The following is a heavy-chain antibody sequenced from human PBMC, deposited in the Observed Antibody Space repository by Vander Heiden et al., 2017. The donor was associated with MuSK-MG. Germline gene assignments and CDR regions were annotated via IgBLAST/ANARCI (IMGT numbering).Heavy chain of an antibody. V-gene: IGHV2-5*02. CDR3: AQSGSYYMAFDY. CDR2: IYWDDDK. J-gene: IGHJ4*02. D-gene: IGHD3-10*01. CDR1: GFSLSTSGVG. Sequence: QITLKESGPTLVKPTQTLTLTCTFSGFSLSTSGVGVGWIRQPPGKALEWLALIYWDDDKRYSPALKSRLTITKDTSKKKVVLTMTKMDPVDTATYYSAQSGSYYMAFDYWGQGTLVTVYS.